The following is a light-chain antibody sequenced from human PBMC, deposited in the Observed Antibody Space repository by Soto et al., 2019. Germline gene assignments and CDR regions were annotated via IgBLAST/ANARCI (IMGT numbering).Light chain of an antibody. CDR1: STDVGGYNY. J-gene: IGLJ2*01. CDR2: DVN. CDR3: ASYTRTTTLV. Sequence: QSVLTQPRSVSGSPGQSVTISCTGTSTDVGGYNYVSWYQQHPGKAPTLMIYDVNNRPSGISYRFSGSKSGNTASLTISGLQAEDEADYYCASYTRTTTLVFGGGTKLTVL. V-gene: IGLV2-14*01.